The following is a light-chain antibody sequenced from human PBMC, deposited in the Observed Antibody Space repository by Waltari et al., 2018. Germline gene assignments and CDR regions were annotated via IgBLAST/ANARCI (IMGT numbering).Light chain of an antibody. V-gene: IGLV2-14*01. Sequence: QSALTQPASVSGSPGQSITISCTGTRSDVGGYNYDSWYQQHPGKAPKLMIYEVSNRPSGVSNRFSGSKSGNTASLTISGLQAEDEADYYCSSYTSSSTLVVFGGGTKLTVL. J-gene: IGLJ2*01. CDR3: SSYTSSSTLVV. CDR2: EVS. CDR1: RSDVGGYNY.